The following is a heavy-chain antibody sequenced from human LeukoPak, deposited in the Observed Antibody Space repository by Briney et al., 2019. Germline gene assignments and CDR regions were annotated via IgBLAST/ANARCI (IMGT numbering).Heavy chain of an antibody. Sequence: GGSLRLSCAASGFTFSSYWMHWVRHAPGKGLVWVSRINSDGSSTSYADSVKGRFTISRDNAKNTLYLQMNSLRAGDTAVYYCARGYCGGDCYSDYYYGMGVWGQGTTVTVSS. J-gene: IGHJ6*02. D-gene: IGHD2-21*02. V-gene: IGHV3-74*01. CDR3: ARGYCGGDCYSDYYYGMGV. CDR2: INSDGSST. CDR1: GFTFSSYW.